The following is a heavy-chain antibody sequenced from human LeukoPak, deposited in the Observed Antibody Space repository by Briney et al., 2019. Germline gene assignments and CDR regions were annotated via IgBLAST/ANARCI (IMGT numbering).Heavy chain of an antibody. J-gene: IGHJ5*02. Sequence: GESLKISCKAYGDRFTSYWVAWVRQKPGKGLEWMGIIFPGDSDTRYSPSFEGQVNISVDRSTATAYLHWKSLKASDTAIYYCARRPLHSKNCFDPWGQGTLVTVSP. V-gene: IGHV5-51*01. CDR1: GDRFTSYW. CDR3: ARRPLHSKNCFDP. CDR2: IFPGDSDT.